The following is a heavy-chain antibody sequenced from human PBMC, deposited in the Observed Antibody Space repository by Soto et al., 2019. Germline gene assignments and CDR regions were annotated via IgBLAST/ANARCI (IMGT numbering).Heavy chain of an antibody. D-gene: IGHD3-10*01. CDR3: ARDDPPYYYGSGRGSDAFDI. V-gene: IGHV4-31*03. Sequence: PSETLCLTCTVSDSSISSGGYFCSWIRQHPGKGLEWIGYIYYSGSTYYNPSLKSRVTISVDTSKNQFSLKLSSVTAADTAVYYCARDDPPYYYGSGRGSDAFDIWGQGTMVTVSS. CDR1: DSSISSGGYF. J-gene: IGHJ3*02. CDR2: IYYSGST.